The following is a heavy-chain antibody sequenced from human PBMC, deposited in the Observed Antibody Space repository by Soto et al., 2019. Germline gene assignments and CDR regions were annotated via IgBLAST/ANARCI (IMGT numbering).Heavy chain of an antibody. Sequence: QLQLQESGPGLVKPSETLSLTCTVSGGSISSSSYYWGWIRQPPGKGLEWIGSIYYSGSTYYNPSLKSRVTISVDTSKNQFSLKLSSVTAADTAVYYCAGELLFFVMGVWGQGTTVTVSS. D-gene: IGHD2-2*01. CDR2: IYYSGST. CDR3: AGELLFFVMGV. V-gene: IGHV4-39*01. J-gene: IGHJ6*02. CDR1: GGSISSSSYY.